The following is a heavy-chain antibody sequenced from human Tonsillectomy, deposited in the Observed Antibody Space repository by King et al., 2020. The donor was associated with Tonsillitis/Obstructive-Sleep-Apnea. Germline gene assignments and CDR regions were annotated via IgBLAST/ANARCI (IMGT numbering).Heavy chain of an antibody. CDR3: ARRKYTIITGPDWYFDL. CDR1: GGSISSSSYY. CDR2: IYYSGST. V-gene: IGHV4-39*01. D-gene: IGHD2-2*02. J-gene: IGHJ2*01. Sequence: QLQESGPGLVKPSETLSLTCTVSGGSISSSSYYWGWIRQPPGKGLEWIGSIYYSGSTYYNPSLKSRVTLSVDTSKNQFSLQLRSVTAADTAVYYCARRKYTIITGPDWYFDLWGRGTLVTVSS.